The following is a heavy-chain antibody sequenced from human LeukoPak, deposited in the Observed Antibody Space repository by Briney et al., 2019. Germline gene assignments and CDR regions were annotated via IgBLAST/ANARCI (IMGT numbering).Heavy chain of an antibody. CDR1: GYTLSSYD. CDR2: INPNSLIP. D-gene: IGHD4-17*01. J-gene: IGHJ5*02. Sequence: ASVKVSCKASGYTLSSYDINWMRQAPGQGLEYMGWINPNSLIPGYAQKCRGRLILTMDTSISTAYMELSGLTSDDTAIYYCARTKRVPTVWFDPWGQGTRVTVSS. V-gene: IGHV1-8*01. CDR3: ARTKRVPTVWFDP.